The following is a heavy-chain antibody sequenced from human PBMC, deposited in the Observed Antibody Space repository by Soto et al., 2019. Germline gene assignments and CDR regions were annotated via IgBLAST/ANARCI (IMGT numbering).Heavy chain of an antibody. CDR3: ARDTVTTSDDAFDI. J-gene: IGHJ3*02. Sequence: QVQLQESGPGLVKPSETLSLTCTVSGGSISSYYWTWIRQPPGKRLEWIGYVYYSGSTNYNPSLKSRVTISVDMSKNQFSLKLSSVTAADTAVYYCARDTVTTSDDAFDIWGQGTMVTASS. CDR1: GGSISSYY. D-gene: IGHD4-17*01. CDR2: VYYSGST. V-gene: IGHV4-59*01.